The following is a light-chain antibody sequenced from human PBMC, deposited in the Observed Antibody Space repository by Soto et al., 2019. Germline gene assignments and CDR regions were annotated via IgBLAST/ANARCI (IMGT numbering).Light chain of an antibody. J-gene: IGKJ2*01. CDR3: QRYDNSPLYT. V-gene: IGKV3-20*01. Sequence: ENVLTQSPATLSLSPGDRATLSCRASQSFNSNYLVWYQQKPGQAPRLLIYGVSTRATGIPDRFSGSGSGTDFTLTINRLEPEDFAVYYCQRYDNSPLYTFGQGTKLEIK. CDR2: GVS. CDR1: QSFNSNY.